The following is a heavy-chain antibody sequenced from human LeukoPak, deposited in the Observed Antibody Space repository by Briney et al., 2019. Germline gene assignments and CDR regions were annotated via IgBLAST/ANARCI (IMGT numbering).Heavy chain of an antibody. J-gene: IGHJ4*02. Sequence: SETLSLTCTVSGGSISSSSYYWGWIRQPPGKGLEWIGSIYYSGSTYYNPSLKSRVTISVDTSKNQFSLKLSSVTAADTAVYYCARTGAVTTYIFDYWGQGTLVTVSS. V-gene: IGHV4-39*07. CDR3: ARTGAVTTYIFDY. D-gene: IGHD4-17*01. CDR1: GGSISSSSYY. CDR2: IYYSGST.